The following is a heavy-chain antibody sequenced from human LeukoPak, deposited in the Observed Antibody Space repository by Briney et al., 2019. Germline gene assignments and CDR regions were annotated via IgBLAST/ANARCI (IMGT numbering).Heavy chain of an antibody. CDR1: GGSISGYV. D-gene: IGHD3-3*01. CDR3: ARCRSVDTIVGMHCYMDV. J-gene: IGHJ6*03. Sequence: SETLSLTSTVSGGSISGYVWSWIRQPPGKGLEWIGYIYYSGNANNNPSLKSRVTISLDTSKNQFFLKLSSVTAADTAVYYCARCRSVDTIVGMHCYMDVWGKGSTVTVSS. V-gene: IGHV4-59*08. CDR2: IYYSGNA.